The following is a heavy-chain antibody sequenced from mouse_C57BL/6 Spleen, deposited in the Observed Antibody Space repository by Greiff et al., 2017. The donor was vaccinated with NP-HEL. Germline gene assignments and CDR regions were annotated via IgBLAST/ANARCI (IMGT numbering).Heavy chain of an antibody. Sequence: QVQLQQSGAELVRPGSSVKLSCKASGYTFTSYWMHWVKQRPIQGLEWIGNIDPSDSETHYNQKFKDKATLTVDKSSSTAYMQLSSLTSEDSAVYYCARRGVTGFAYWGQGTLVTVSA. D-gene: IGHD2-12*01. CDR2: IDPSDSET. CDR1: GYTFTSYW. V-gene: IGHV1-52*01. J-gene: IGHJ3*01. CDR3: ARRGVTGFAY.